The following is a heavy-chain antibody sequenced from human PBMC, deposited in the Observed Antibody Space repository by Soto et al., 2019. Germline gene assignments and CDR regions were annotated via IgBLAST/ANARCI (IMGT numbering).Heavy chain of an antibody. D-gene: IGHD3-10*01. Sequence: ASVKVSCKASGYTFTSYAMHWVRQAPGQRLEWMGWINAGNGNTKYSQKFQGRVTITRDTSASTAYMELSSLRSEDTAVYYCARVATAHRYGSGSYGPQYYYYMDVWGKGTTVTVSS. CDR1: GYTFTSYA. CDR2: INAGNGNT. V-gene: IGHV1-3*01. J-gene: IGHJ6*03. CDR3: ARVATAHRYGSGSYGPQYYYYMDV.